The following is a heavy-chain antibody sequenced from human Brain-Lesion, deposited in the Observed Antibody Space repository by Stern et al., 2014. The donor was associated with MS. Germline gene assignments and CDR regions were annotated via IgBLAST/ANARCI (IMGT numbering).Heavy chain of an antibody. CDR1: GGSISSGGYY. J-gene: IGHJ6*02. CDR2: IFNSGST. D-gene: IGHD2-2*01. Sequence: VQLVESGPGLVKPSQTLSLSCTVSGGSISSGGYYWSWIRQPAGKGLEWIGRIFNSGSTSYNPPLKSRFTISIDTSKNQFSLRLNSMTAADTAVYYCARGRVVPGFQYYATDVWGQGTTVIVSS. CDR3: ARGRVVPGFQYYATDV. V-gene: IGHV4-61*02.